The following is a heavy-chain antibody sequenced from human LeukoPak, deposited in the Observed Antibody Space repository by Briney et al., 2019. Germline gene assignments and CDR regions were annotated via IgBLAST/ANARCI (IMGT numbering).Heavy chain of an antibody. V-gene: IGHV3-33*01. CDR2: IWYDGSNK. Sequence: PGGSLRLSCAASGFTFSSYGMHWVRQAPGKGLEWVAVIWYDGSNKYYADSVKGRFTISRDNSKITLYLQMNSLRAEDTAVYYCARDQALGYSSGWADYYFDYWGQGTLVTVSS. CDR1: GFTFSSYG. CDR3: ARDQALGYSSGWADYYFDY. J-gene: IGHJ4*02. D-gene: IGHD6-19*01.